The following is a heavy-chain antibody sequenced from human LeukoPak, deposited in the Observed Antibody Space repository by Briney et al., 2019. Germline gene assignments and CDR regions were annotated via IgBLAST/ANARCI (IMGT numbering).Heavy chain of an antibody. D-gene: IGHD6-13*01. CDR2: ISYDGSNK. CDR3: ARDDGEQQLVPGAPRDY. V-gene: IGHV3-30*03. CDR1: GFTFSSYG. Sequence: PGGSLRLSCAASGFTFSSYGMHWVRQAPGKGLEWVAVISYDGSNKYYADSVKGRFTISRDNSKNTLYLQMNSLRAEDTAVYYCARDDGEQQLVPGAPRDYWGQGTLVTVSS. J-gene: IGHJ4*02.